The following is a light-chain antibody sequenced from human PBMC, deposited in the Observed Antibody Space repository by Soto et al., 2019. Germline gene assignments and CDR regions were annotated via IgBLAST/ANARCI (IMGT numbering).Light chain of an antibody. V-gene: IGLV2-14*01. CDR3: SSYTSSSTSVV. CDR2: DVS. Sequence: QSALTQPASVSGSPGQSITISCTGTSSDVGGYNYVSWYQQHPGKAPKLMIYDVSNRPSGVSNRFSGSKSGNTASLTISGLQAEDEADSYCSSYTSSSTSVVFGGGTKLTVL. J-gene: IGLJ2*01. CDR1: SSDVGGYNY.